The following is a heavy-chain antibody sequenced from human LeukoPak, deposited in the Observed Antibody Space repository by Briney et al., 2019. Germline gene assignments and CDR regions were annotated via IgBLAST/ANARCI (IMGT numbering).Heavy chain of an antibody. CDR1: GFTFISYA. CDR2: ISGSGGRT. Sequence: GGSLRLPCAASGFTFISYAMSGVGQAPGKGLEWVTSISGSGGRTSYADSVQGRFTISRDNSKNTLYLELNSLRAEDAAVYFCAMAVIGSGWTLDYWGQGTLVTVS. CDR3: AMAVIGSGWTLDY. D-gene: IGHD6-19*01. V-gene: IGHV3-23*01. J-gene: IGHJ4*02.